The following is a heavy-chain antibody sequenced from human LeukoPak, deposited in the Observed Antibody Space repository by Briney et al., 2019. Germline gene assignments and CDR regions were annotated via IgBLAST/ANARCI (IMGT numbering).Heavy chain of an antibody. J-gene: IGHJ6*02. D-gene: IGHD6-13*01. V-gene: IGHV1-18*01. CDR1: GYTFTSYG. CDR3: ARDPAYSRTYGMDV. CDR2: ISAYNGNT. Sequence: ASVKVSCKASGYTFTSYGISWLRQAPGQGLEWMGWISAYNGNTNYAQKPQGRVTMTTDTSTSTAYMELRSLRSDDTAVYYCARDPAYSRTYGMDVWGQGTTATVSS.